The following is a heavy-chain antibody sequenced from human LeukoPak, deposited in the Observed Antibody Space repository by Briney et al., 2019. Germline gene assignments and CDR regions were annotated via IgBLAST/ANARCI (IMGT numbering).Heavy chain of an antibody. J-gene: IGHJ3*02. CDR2: FYHSGST. CDR1: GYSIRSGFY. D-gene: IGHD1-14*01. Sequence: SETLSLTCTVSGYSIRSGFYWGWIRQPPGKGLEWIGSFYHSGSTNYNPSLKSRVTISVDTSKNQFSLKLSSVTAADTAVYYCARRIPEGGAFDIWGQGTMVTVSS. V-gene: IGHV4-38-2*02. CDR3: ARRIPEGGAFDI.